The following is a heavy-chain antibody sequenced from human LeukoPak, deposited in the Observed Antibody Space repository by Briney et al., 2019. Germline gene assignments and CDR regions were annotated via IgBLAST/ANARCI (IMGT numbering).Heavy chain of an antibody. D-gene: IGHD2/OR15-2a*01. Sequence: GGSLRLSCAASGFTFSDYYMSWIRHAPGKGLEWVSYISSSGSTIYYADSVKGRFTISRDNAKNSLYLQMNSLRAEDTAVYYCAREVPNSSEPFDYWGQGTLVTVSS. CDR3: AREVPNSSEPFDY. CDR2: ISSSGSTI. V-gene: IGHV3-11*04. J-gene: IGHJ4*02. CDR1: GFTFSDYY.